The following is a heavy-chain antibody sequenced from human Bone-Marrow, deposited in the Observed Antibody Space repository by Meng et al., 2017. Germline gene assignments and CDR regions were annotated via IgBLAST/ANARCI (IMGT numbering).Heavy chain of an antibody. Sequence: ASVNVSCQASGYTFTRFAMNWVRQAPGQGLEWMGWINTNTGNPTYAHGFTGRFVFSLDTSVSTAYLQISSLQADDTAVYYCARDPGEGYFDYWGQGALVTVSS. D-gene: IGHD7-27*01. V-gene: IGHV7-4-1*02. CDR3: ARDPGEGYFDY. J-gene: IGHJ4*02. CDR1: GYTFTRFA. CDR2: INTNTGNP.